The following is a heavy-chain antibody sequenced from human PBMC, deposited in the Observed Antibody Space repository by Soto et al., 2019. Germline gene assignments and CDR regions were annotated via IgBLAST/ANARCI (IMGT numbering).Heavy chain of an antibody. J-gene: IGHJ6*02. CDR2: ISGYNGNT. Sequence: QVQVVQSGDEVKKPGASVKVSCKASGYTFTNYGFSWVRQAPGPGAEGMGRISGYNGNTKYAEKFQGRVTMTTDTSTSTAHMELRSLRSDDTAVYYCAREGQAPYYYYGMDVWGQGTAVTVSS. CDR1: GYTFTNYG. V-gene: IGHV1-18*01. CDR3: AREGQAPYYYYGMDV.